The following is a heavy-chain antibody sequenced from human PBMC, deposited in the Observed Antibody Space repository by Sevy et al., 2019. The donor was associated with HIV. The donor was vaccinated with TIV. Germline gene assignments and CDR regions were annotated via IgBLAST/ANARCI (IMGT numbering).Heavy chain of an antibody. CDR1: GYNFY. Sequence: ASVKVSCKASGYNFYIHWVRQAPRQGLEWMGRVTPNSGATSYAQKFQDRVAMTMDTSINTAYMELSGLKSDDTAIYYCAGQSLGWYNWFDPWGQGTLVTVSS. CDR3: AGQSLGWYNWFDP. D-gene: IGHD6-19*01. J-gene: IGHJ5*02. CDR2: VTPNSGAT. V-gene: IGHV1-2*06.